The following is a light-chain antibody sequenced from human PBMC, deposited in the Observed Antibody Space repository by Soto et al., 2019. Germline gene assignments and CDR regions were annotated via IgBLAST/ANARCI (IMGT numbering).Light chain of an antibody. J-gene: IGKJ1*01. CDR1: QSVSSN. Sequence: EIVMTQSPATLSVSPGERATLSCRASQSVSSNLAWYQQKPGQAPRLLIYGASTRATGIQARFSGSGSGTEFTLTISSLQSEDFAVYYCQQYNNWLWTFGQGTKGDIK. CDR2: GAS. CDR3: QQYNNWLWT. V-gene: IGKV3-15*01.